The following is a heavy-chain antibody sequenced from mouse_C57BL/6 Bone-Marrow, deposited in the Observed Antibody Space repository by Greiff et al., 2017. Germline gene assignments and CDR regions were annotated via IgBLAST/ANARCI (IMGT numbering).Heavy chain of an antibody. CDR1: GFNIKDYY. CDR3: ASPYDSFFYAMDY. V-gene: IGHV14-2*01. J-gene: IGHJ4*01. CDR2: IDPEAGET. D-gene: IGHD2-12*01. Sequence: EVQLQQSGAELVKPGASVKLSCTASGFNIKDYYMHWVKQRTEQGLEWIGRIDPEAGETKYAPKFQSKATITADTSSNTAYLQLSSLTSDDTAVYYCASPYDSFFYAMDYWGQGTSVTVSS.